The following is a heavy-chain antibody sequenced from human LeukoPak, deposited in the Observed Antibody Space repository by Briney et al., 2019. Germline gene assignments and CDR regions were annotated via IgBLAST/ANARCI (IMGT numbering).Heavy chain of an antibody. CDR3: ARSFPRGEEMAETIVRY. CDR2: IYYSGST. D-gene: IGHD5-24*01. CDR1: GGSISSYY. Sequence: PSETLSLTCTVSGGSISSYYWSWIRQPPGKGLEWIGYIYYSGSTNYNPSLKSRVTISVDTSKNQFSLKLSSVTAADTAVYYCARSFPRGEEMAETIVRYWGQGTLVTVSS. V-gene: IGHV4-59*12. J-gene: IGHJ4*02.